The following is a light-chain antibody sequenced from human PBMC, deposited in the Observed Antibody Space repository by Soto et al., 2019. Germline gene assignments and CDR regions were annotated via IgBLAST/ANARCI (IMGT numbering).Light chain of an antibody. CDR3: ATWDYSLTGEV. J-gene: IGLJ2*01. CDR2: DNN. V-gene: IGLV1-51*01. CDR1: SSNIGTNY. Sequence: QSVLTQPPSVSAAPGQKVTISCSGSSSNIGTNYVSWYQQLPGTAPKLLIYDNNKRPSGIPDRFSGSKSGTSGTLDITGLRAGDEADYYCATWDYSLTGEVFGGGTKLTVL.